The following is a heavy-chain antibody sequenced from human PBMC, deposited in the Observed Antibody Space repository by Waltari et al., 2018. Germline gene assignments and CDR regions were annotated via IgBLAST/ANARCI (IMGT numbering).Heavy chain of an antibody. CDR1: GYSISSGYY. D-gene: IGHD6-19*01. CDR3: ARGEASSGLDY. Sequence: QVQLQESGPGLVQPSETLSLTCAVSGYSISSGYYWGWIRQPPGKGLEWIGSIYHSGSTYYNPSLKSRVTISVDTSKNQFSLKLSSVTAADTAVYYCARGEASSGLDYWGQGTLVTVSS. CDR2: IYHSGST. V-gene: IGHV4-38-2*01. J-gene: IGHJ4*02.